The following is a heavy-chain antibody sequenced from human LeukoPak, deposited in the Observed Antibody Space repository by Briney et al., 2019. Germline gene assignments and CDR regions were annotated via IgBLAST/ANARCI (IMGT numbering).Heavy chain of an antibody. Sequence: SQTLSLTCTVSGGSISSGGYYWSWIRQPPGKGLEWIGYIYHSGSTYYNPSLKSRVTISVDRSKNQFSLKLSSVTAADTAVYYCARGFWSGYAWDWGQGTLVTVSS. V-gene: IGHV4-30-2*01. J-gene: IGHJ4*02. CDR3: ARGFWSGYAWD. D-gene: IGHD3-3*01. CDR1: GGSISSGGYY. CDR2: IYHSGST.